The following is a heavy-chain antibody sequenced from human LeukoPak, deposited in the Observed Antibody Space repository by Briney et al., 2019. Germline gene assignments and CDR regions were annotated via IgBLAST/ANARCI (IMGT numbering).Heavy chain of an antibody. V-gene: IGHV3-53*01. CDR1: GFTFSSYS. D-gene: IGHD3-10*01. CDR2: IYSDGST. J-gene: IGHJ4*02. Sequence: GGSLRLSCAASGFTFSSYSMNWVRQAPGKGLEWVSVIYSDGSTYYADSVKGRFTISRDNSKNTLYLQMNGLRAEDTAVYYCASSKLLSFGQFANGLFDFWGQGTLVTVSS. CDR3: ASSKLLSFGQFANGLFDF.